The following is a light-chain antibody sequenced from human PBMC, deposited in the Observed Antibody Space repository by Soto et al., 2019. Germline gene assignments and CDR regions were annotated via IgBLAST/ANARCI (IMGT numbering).Light chain of an antibody. Sequence: ENVLTQSPGTLSLSSGERATLSCRASRSVTNSFFAWYQQKPGQAPRLLIYGISSRATGIPDRFSGSGSGTDFTLTISRLEPEDFVVYYCQHYSSLPHTFGQGTKLEVK. J-gene: IGKJ2*01. CDR2: GIS. CDR1: RSVTNSF. V-gene: IGKV3-20*01. CDR3: QHYSSLPHT.